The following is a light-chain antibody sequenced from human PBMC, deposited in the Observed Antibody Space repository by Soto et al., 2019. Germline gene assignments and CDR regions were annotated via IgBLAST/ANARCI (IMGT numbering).Light chain of an antibody. CDR3: LQAAQSPLT. V-gene: IGKV2-28*01. CDR2: LAS. CDR1: QSLLQSNGNNH. J-gene: IGKJ5*01. Sequence: DLVLTQSPLSLPVNPGEPASISCRSSQSLLQSNGNNHVDWYLQRPGQSPQLLLYLASSRASGVPDRFSGSGSGTEFSLEISRVEAEDVGVYYCLQAAQSPLTFGQGTRLEIK.